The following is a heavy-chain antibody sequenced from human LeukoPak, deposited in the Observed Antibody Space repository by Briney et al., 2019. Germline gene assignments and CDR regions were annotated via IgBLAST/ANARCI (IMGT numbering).Heavy chain of an antibody. CDR2: IIPIFGTA. CDR3: ARDLGAVAGTGGWFDP. CDR1: GGTFSSYA. V-gene: IGHV1-69*06. D-gene: IGHD6-19*01. Sequence: SVKVSCKASGGTFSSYAISWVRQAPGQGLEWMGGIIPIFGTANYAQKFQGRVTITADKSTSTAYTELSSLRSEDTAVYYCARDLGAVAGTGGWFDPWGQGTLVTVSS. J-gene: IGHJ5*02.